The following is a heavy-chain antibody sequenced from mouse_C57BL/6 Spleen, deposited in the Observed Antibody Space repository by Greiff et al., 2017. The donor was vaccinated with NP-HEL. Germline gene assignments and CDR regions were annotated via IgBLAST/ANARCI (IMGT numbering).Heavy chain of an antibody. D-gene: IGHD1-1*01. CDR1: GYTFTSYW. CDR3: DRGRRYYYAMDY. J-gene: IGHJ4*01. Sequence: VQLQQSGAELVKPGASVKMSCKASGYTFTSYWITWVKQRPGQGLEWIGVIYPGSGSTNYNEKFKSKATLTVDTSSSTAYMQLSSLASEDSAVYYCDRGRRYYYAMDYWGPGTSVTVSS. CDR2: IYPGSGST. V-gene: IGHV1-55*01.